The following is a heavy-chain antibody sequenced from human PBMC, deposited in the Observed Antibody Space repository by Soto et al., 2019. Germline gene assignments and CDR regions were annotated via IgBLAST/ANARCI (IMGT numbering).Heavy chain of an antibody. J-gene: IGHJ4*02. Sequence: AASVKVSCKASGYTLTSYGISWVRQAPGQGLEWMGWISVYNGNTNYAQKLQVRVTMTTDTSTNTAYMELRSLTSDDTAVYYCARVYDFWSGYSNPFHYWGQGTLVTVSS. CDR1: GYTLTSYG. D-gene: IGHD3-3*01. CDR2: ISVYNGNT. CDR3: ARVYDFWSGYSNPFHY. V-gene: IGHV1-18*01.